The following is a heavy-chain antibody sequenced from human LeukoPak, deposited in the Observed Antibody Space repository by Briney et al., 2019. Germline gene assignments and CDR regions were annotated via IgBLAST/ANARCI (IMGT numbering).Heavy chain of an antibody. CDR2: ISDGGRTT. CDR3: ARDIVLIFNWDAFDI. Sequence: GGSLRLSCATSGFTFDDYGMSWVRQAPGKGLEWVSSISDGGRTTYYADSVKGRFTISRDNSKNTLYLQMNSLRAEDTAVYYCARDIVLIFNWDAFDIWGQGTMVTVSS. J-gene: IGHJ3*02. CDR1: GFTFDDYG. V-gene: IGHV3-23*01. D-gene: IGHD2-8*01.